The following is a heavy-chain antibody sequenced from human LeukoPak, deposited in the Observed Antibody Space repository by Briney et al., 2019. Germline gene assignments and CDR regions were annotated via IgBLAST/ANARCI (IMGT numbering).Heavy chain of an antibody. V-gene: IGHV4-61*02. J-gene: IGHJ4*02. CDR1: GYSISSGYY. CDR3: ARHLYGSATYSGFDY. CDR2: LYTTGSA. D-gene: IGHD3-10*01. Sequence: SETLSLTCTVSGYSISSGYYWGWIRQPAGKGLEWIGRLYTTGSANYNPSLKSRVTISIDTSKNQFSLKLSSVTATDTAVYYCARHLYGSATYSGFDYWGQGTLVTVSS.